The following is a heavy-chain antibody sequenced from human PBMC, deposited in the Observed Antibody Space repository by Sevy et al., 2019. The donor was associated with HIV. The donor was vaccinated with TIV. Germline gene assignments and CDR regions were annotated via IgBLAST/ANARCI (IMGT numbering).Heavy chain of an antibody. D-gene: IGHD1-26*01. V-gene: IGHV1-24*01. J-gene: IGHJ3*02. CDR3: ATDTAREGSRNDAFDI. CDR2: FDPEDGET. CDR1: GYTLTELS. Sequence: ASVKVSCKVSGYTLTELSMHWVRQAPGKGLEWMGGFDPEDGETIYAQKFQDRVTMTEDTSTDTAYMELSSLRSEDTAVYYCATDTAREGSRNDAFDIWGQGTMVTVSS.